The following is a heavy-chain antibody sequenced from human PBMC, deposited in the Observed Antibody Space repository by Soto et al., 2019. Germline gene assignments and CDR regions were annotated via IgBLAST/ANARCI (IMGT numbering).Heavy chain of an antibody. Sequence: QVQLQESGPGLVKPSQTLSLTCTVSGGSISSGDYYWSWIRQPPGKGLEWIGYIYYSGSTYYNPSLKSRVTISVHTSKHQFSLQLSSVTPPDTALYYRARADYGGNPEGYWGQGTLVTVSS. J-gene: IGHJ1*01. CDR2: IYYSGST. D-gene: IGHD4-17*01. CDR3: ARADYGGNPEGY. CDR1: GGSISSGDYY. V-gene: IGHV4-30-4*01.